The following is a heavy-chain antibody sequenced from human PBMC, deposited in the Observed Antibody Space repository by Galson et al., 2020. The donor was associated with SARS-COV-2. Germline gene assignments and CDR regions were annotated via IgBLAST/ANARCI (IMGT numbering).Heavy chain of an antibody. Sequence: ASVKVSCKASGYTFTSYYMHWVRQAPGQGLEWMGIINPSGGSTSHAQKFQGSVTMTRDTSTSTVYMELSSLSSEDTAVYYCARGDSSSARGYYYMDVWGKGTTVTVSS. CDR3: ARGDSSSARGYYYMDV. CDR2: INPSGGST. CDR1: GYTFTSYY. V-gene: IGHV1-46*01. J-gene: IGHJ6*03. D-gene: IGHD6-6*01.